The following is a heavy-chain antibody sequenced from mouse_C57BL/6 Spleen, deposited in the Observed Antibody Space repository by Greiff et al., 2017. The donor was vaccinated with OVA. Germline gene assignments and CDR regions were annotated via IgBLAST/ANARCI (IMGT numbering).Heavy chain of an antibody. V-gene: IGHV1-64*01. J-gene: IGHJ3*01. CDR1: GYTFTSYW. CDR3: ARLGYYEGFAY. CDR2: IHPNSGST. Sequence: VQLQQPGAELVKPGASVKLSCKASGYTFTSYWMHWVKQRPGQGLEWIGMIHPNSGSTNYNEKFKSKATLTVDKSSSTAYMQLSSLTSEDSAVYYCARLGYYEGFAYWGQGTLVTVSA. D-gene: IGHD2-4*01.